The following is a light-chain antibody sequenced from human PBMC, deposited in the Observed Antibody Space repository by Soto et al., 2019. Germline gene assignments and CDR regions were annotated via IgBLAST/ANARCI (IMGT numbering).Light chain of an antibody. CDR1: QSVSSRY. Sequence: EIVLTQSPGTLSLSPGERATLSCRTSQSVSSRYLTWYQQKPGQAPRLLIYGASSRATGIPDRFSGSGSGTDFTLTISRLEPEDFAVYYCQQYRSSPPITFGQGTRLEIK. J-gene: IGKJ5*01. V-gene: IGKV3-20*01. CDR3: QQYRSSPPIT. CDR2: GAS.